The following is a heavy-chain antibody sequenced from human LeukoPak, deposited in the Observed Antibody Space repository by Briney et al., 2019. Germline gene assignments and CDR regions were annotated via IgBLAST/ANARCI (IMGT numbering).Heavy chain of an antibody. CDR3: AKDASSGWDPDAFDI. CDR2: ISSSSSTI. Sequence: GGSLRLSCAASGFTFSSYSMNWVRQAPGKGLEWVSYISSSSSTIYYADSVKGRFTISRDNAKNSLYLQMNSLRAEDTAVYYCAKDASSGWDPDAFDIWGQGTMVTVSS. V-gene: IGHV3-48*04. D-gene: IGHD6-19*01. J-gene: IGHJ3*02. CDR1: GFTFSSYS.